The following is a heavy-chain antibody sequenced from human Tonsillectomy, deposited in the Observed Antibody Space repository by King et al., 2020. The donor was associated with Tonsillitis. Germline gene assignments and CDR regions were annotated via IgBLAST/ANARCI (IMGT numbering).Heavy chain of an antibody. Sequence: VQLVESGAEVKKPGASVKVSCKASGYTFTVYYMHWVRQAPGQGLEWMGWINPNSGGTNYAQKFQGRVTMTRDTSISTAYMELSRLRSDDTAVYYCARVGSGWYPPPYWYFDLWGRGTLVTVSS. CDR3: ARVGSGWYPPPYWYFDL. CDR1: GYTFTVYY. J-gene: IGHJ2*01. D-gene: IGHD6-19*01. CDR2: INPNSGGT. V-gene: IGHV1-2*02.